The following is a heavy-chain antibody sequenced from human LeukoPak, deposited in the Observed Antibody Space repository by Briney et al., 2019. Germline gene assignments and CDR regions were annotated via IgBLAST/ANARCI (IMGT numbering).Heavy chain of an antibody. J-gene: IGHJ4*02. CDR3: ARAIAVAGTDY. D-gene: IGHD6-19*01. Sequence: PGGSLRLSCAASGFTFSDDGMSWVRQAPGKGLVWLSRINSDGYSISYADSVKGRFTISRDNAKNTLYLQMNTLRAEDTAMYYCARAIAVAGTDYWGQGTLVTVSS. CDR1: GFTFSDDG. CDR2: INSDGYSI. V-gene: IGHV3-74*01.